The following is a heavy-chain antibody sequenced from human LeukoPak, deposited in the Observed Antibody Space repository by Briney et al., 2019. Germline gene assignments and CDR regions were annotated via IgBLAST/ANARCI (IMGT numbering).Heavy chain of an antibody. Sequence: PSETLSLTCTVSGGSISSSGYYWGWIRQPPGQGLEWIAYIYNSGNNDYNPSLKSRVTLTVDTSRNQFSLKLSSVTAADTAVYYCARGRGYSYDLPFHIWGQGTTVTVSS. V-gene: IGHV4-61*08. CDR1: GGSISSSGYY. D-gene: IGHD5-18*01. CDR2: IYNSGNN. CDR3: ARGRGYSYDLPFHI. J-gene: IGHJ3*02.